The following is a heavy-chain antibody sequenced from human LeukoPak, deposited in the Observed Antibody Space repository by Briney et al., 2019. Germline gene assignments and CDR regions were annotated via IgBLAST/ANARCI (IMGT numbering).Heavy chain of an antibody. V-gene: IGHV3-30-3*01. CDR3: ARGGDSSGYSNWFDP. Sequence: GGSLRLSCAASGFTFSSYAMHWVRQAPGKGLEWVAVISYDGSNKYYADSVKGRFTISRDNSKNTLYLQMNSLRAEDTAVYYCARGGDSSGYSNWFDPWGQGTLVTVSS. D-gene: IGHD3-22*01. CDR1: GFTFSSYA. CDR2: ISYDGSNK. J-gene: IGHJ5*02.